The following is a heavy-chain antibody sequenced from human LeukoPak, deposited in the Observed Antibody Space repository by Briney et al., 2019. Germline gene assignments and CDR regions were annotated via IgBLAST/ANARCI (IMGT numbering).Heavy chain of an antibody. Sequence: PGGSLRLSCAASGFTFSSYGMHWVRQTPGKGLEWVAFLHYGGTYTNYADSVKGRFTISRDTSKDMLYLQMNSLRPEDTAVYYCAKDLSVSTVFDYWGQGALVTVSS. D-gene: IGHD4-17*01. CDR2: LHYGGTYT. V-gene: IGHV3-30*02. CDR3: AKDLSVSTVFDY. CDR1: GFTFSSYG. J-gene: IGHJ4*02.